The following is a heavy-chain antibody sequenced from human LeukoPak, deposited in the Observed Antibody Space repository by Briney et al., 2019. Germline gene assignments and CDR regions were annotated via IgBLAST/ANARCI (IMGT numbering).Heavy chain of an antibody. J-gene: IGHJ4*02. CDR3: TRQQLVLDY. CDR2: IKSKTDGETT. Sequence: GGSLRLSCAASGFIFNNDWMSWVRQAPGKGLEWLGHIKSKTDGETTDYAAPVKGRFTISRDDSKNTLYLQMNSLKTDDTAVYYCTRQQLVLDYWGQGTLVTVSS. CDR1: GFIFNNDW. D-gene: IGHD6-13*01. V-gene: IGHV3-15*01.